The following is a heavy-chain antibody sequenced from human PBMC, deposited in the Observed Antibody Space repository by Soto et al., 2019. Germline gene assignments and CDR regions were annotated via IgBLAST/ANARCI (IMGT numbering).Heavy chain of an antibody. Sequence: ASVKVSCKASGYTFTGYYMHWVRQAPGQGLEWMGWINPNSGGTNYAQKFQGWVTMTRDTSISTAYMELSRLRSDDTAVYYCTRGLFFDDFWSGSQGYYYYGMDVWGQGTTVNVSS. CDR2: INPNSGGT. D-gene: IGHD3-3*01. CDR1: GYTFTGYY. CDR3: TRGLFFDDFWSGSQGYYYYGMDV. V-gene: IGHV1-2*04. J-gene: IGHJ6*02.